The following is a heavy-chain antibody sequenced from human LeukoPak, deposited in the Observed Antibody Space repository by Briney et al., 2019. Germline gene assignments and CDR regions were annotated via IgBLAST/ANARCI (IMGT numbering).Heavy chain of an antibody. CDR2: IYHTGSV. V-gene: IGHV4-4*02. Sequence: SETLSPTCAVSGGSINSDYWWTWVRQSPGKGLEWIGEIYHTGSVNYNLSLESRVTISRDTSKNQFSLKLSSVTAADTAVYYCARHHPEVIYSYGFVFDYWGQGTLVTVSS. CDR3: ARHHPEVIYSYGFVFDY. D-gene: IGHD5-18*01. CDR1: GGSINSDYW. J-gene: IGHJ4*02.